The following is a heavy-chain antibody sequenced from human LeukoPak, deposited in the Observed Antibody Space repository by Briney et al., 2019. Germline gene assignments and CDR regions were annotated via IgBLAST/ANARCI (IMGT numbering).Heavy chain of an antibody. CDR2: IDGSGSTT. CDR3: ARVSKNLFDY. CDR1: GFTFDTYE. J-gene: IGHJ4*02. V-gene: IGHV3-48*03. Sequence: GGSLRLSCAASGFTFDTYEMNWVRQAPGKGLEWVSYIDGSGSTTYYADSVKGRFTISRDNAKNSLYLQMNSLRAEDTALYYCARVSKNLFDYWGQGTLVTVSS.